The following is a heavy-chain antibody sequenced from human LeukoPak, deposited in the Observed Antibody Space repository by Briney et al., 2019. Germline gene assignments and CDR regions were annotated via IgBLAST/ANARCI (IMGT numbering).Heavy chain of an antibody. V-gene: IGHV1-2*02. D-gene: IGHD3-9*01. Sequence: ASVKVSCKASGYTFTGYYMHWVRQAPGQGLEWMGWINPNSGGTNYAQKFQGRVTMTRDTSISTAYMELSRLRSDDTAVYYCARVNDILTGYVNLDYWGQGTLVTVSS. CDR2: INPNSGGT. CDR1: GYTFTGYY. J-gene: IGHJ4*02. CDR3: ARVNDILTGYVNLDY.